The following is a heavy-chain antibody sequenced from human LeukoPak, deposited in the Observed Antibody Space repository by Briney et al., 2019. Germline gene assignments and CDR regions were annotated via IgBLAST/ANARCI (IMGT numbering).Heavy chain of an antibody. Sequence: PSETLSLTCAVYGGSFSGYYWSWIRQPPGKGLEWIGEINHSGSTNYNPSLKSRVTISVDTSKNQFSLKLSSATAADTAVYYCARGDLAVAGTGWFDPWGQGTLVTVSS. V-gene: IGHV4-34*01. CDR1: GGSFSGYY. CDR3: ARGDLAVAGTGWFDP. D-gene: IGHD6-19*01. J-gene: IGHJ5*02. CDR2: INHSGST.